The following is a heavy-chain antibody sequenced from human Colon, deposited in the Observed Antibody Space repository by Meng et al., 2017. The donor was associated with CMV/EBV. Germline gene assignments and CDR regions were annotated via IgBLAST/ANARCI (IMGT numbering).Heavy chain of an antibody. CDR2: VSLTGERP. D-gene: IGHD6-6*01. J-gene: IGHJ5*02. V-gene: IGHV1-46*01. CDR1: GNIFSSAY. Sequence: CKASGNIFSSAYVHWVRQAPGQGVDWVGMVSLTGERPKYAQKFQGRVTMTRDTSTSTFYMELSSLVSEDTAVYYCARMFAASSGWFDPWGQGTLVTVSS. CDR3: ARMFAASSGWFDP.